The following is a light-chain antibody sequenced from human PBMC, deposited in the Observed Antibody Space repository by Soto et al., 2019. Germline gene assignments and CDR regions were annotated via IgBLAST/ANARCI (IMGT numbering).Light chain of an antibody. CDR2: SNN. J-gene: IGLJ1*01. CDR1: SSNIGSNS. CDR3: AAWDDSLNGREV. V-gene: IGLV1-44*01. Sequence: QSVLTQPPSASGTPGQRVTISCSGSSSNIGSNSVNWYQQLPGAAPKLLIYSNNQRPSGVPDRFSGSKSGTSASLAISGVQSEDEADYYCAAWDDSLNGREVFGTGTKVTVL.